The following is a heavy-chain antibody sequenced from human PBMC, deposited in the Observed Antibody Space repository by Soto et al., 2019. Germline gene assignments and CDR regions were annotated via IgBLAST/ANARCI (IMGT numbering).Heavy chain of an antibody. Sequence: XSVNVSSEASGYSFTSYGINGVRQAPGQGLEWMGWISAYNGNTNYAQKLQGRVTMTTDTSTSTAYMELRSLRSDDTAVYYCARDTIAARFDYWGQGPLVTVSS. J-gene: IGHJ4*02. CDR2: ISAYNGNT. CDR3: ARDTIAARFDY. D-gene: IGHD6-6*01. V-gene: IGHV1-18*04. CDR1: GYSFTSYG.